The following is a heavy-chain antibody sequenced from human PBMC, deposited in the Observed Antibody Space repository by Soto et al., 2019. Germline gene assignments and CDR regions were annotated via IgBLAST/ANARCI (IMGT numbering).Heavy chain of an antibody. CDR3: ARGNCSSPNCYSFSGYYGMDV. Sequence: SETLSLTCTVSGGSISSYYWSWTRQPAVKGLEWIGRIYTSGSTNYKPSLKSRVNMSLDMSKNQFSLKLTSVTAADTALYYCARGNCSSPNCYSFSGYYGMDVWGQGTTVTVSS. V-gene: IGHV4-4*07. CDR1: GGSISSYY. CDR2: IYTSGST. J-gene: IGHJ6*02. D-gene: IGHD2-2*01.